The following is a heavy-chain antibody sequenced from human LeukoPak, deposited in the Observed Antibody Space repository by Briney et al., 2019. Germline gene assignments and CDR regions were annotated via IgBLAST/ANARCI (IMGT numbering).Heavy chain of an antibody. Sequence: ASVNVSFKASGYTFTDSDIHWVRQAPGQGLQWMGWIKPNSGETRYTQKFQGRVTMTTDTSISTAYMELSRLTSDDTAVYYCARLITMIEPGNYYYYYYMDVWGKGTAVTVSS. D-gene: IGHD3-22*01. J-gene: IGHJ6*03. V-gene: IGHV1-2*02. CDR1: GYTFTDSD. CDR3: ARLITMIEPGNYYYYYYMDV. CDR2: IKPNSGET.